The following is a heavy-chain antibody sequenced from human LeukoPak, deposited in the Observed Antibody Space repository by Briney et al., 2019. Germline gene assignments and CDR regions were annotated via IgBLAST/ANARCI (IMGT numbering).Heavy chain of an antibody. CDR1: GGPISSSSYY. Sequence: PSETLLLTCTVSGGPISSSSYYWGWMRQPPGKGLEWLGSIYYSGSTYYYPSLKDRVTISVDTAKNQFSLKLSSVTAADTAVYYCASHVAPGLLDYWGQGTLVTVSS. CDR2: IYYSGST. D-gene: IGHD2-21*01. J-gene: IGHJ4*02. V-gene: IGHV4-39*01. CDR3: ASHVAPGLLDY.